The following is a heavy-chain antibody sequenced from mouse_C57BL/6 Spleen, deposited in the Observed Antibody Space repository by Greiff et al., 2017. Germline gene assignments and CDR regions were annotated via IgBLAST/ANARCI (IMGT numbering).Heavy chain of an antibody. D-gene: IGHD2-5*01. CDR2: IYPGSGST. Sequence: QVQLQQPGAELVKPGASVKMSFKASGYTFTSYWITWVKQRPGPGLEWIGDIYPGSGSTNYNEKFKSKATLTVDTSSSTAYMQLSSLTSEDSAVYYCARRGPYSNYFDYWGQGTTLTVSS. CDR3: ARRGPYSNYFDY. J-gene: IGHJ2*01. V-gene: IGHV1-55*01. CDR1: GYTFTSYW.